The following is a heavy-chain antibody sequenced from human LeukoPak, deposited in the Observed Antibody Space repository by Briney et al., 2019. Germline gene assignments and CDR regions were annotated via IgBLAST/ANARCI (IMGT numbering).Heavy chain of an antibody. J-gene: IGHJ4*02. D-gene: IGHD5-12*01. CDR1: GYTFTSYD. CDR2: MNPNSGNT. CDR3: ARGRSPGYSDYDPSDY. V-gene: IGHV1-8*01. Sequence: GASVKVSCKASGYTFTSYDINWVRQAPGQGLEWMGWMNPNSGNTGYAQKFQGRVTITRNTAISTAYMELSSLRSEDTAVYYCARGRSPGYSDYDPSDYWGQGTLVTVSS.